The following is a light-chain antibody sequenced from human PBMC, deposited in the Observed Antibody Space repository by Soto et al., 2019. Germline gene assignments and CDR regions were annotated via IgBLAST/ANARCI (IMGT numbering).Light chain of an antibody. V-gene: IGKV1-5*03. CDR3: QQYNSFSPWT. CDR1: QSISSW. Sequence: DLQMTQSPSTLSASVGDRVTITCRASQSISSWLAWYQQKPGKAPKLLIYKASNLESGVPSRFSGSGSGTEFTLTISSLQTDDFATYYCQQYNSFSPWTFGQGTKVDIK. J-gene: IGKJ1*01. CDR2: KAS.